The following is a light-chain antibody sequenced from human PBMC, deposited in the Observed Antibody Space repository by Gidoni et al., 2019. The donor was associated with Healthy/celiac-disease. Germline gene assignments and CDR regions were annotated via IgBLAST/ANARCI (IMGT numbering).Light chain of an antibody. J-gene: IGKJ4*01. Sequence: DIQMTQSPSSLSASVGDRVTITCQASQDISNYLNWYQQKLGKAPKLLIYDASNLETGVPSRFSGSGSGTDFTFTISRLQPEDIATYYCQQYDNLLTFGGXTKVEIK. CDR2: DAS. V-gene: IGKV1-33*01. CDR1: QDISNY. CDR3: QQYDNLLT.